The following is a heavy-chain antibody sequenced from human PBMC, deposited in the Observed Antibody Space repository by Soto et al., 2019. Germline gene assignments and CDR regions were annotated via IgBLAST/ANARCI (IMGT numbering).Heavy chain of an antibody. CDR1: GFTFNNFW. J-gene: IGHJ4*02. Sequence: EVQLVESGGGLVQPGGSLRLSCAASGFTFNNFWMYWVRQTPEKGLVWVSGINSDGTTTIYADSVKGRFTISRDNAKNTLYLQMNSVTVEDPAMYFCVRDIRWGQGTLVTVSS. CDR2: INSDGTTT. CDR3: VRDIR. V-gene: IGHV3-74*01.